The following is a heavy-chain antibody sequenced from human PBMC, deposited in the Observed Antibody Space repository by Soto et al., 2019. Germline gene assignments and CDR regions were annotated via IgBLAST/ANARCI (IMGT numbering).Heavy chain of an antibody. CDR1: GFSVSDSY. J-gene: IGHJ4*02. CDR2: VYAGGET. V-gene: IGHV3-53*01. D-gene: IGHD5-18*01. Sequence: DVQLVESGGGLIQPGESLRLSCAASGFSVSDSYMSWVRQAPGKGLEWVSIVYAGGETYYADSLKGRFTISRDSSNNIWYLQMNNLRAEDTAVYYCARDSISYGTGVNDYWGQGTLVTVSS. CDR3: ARDSISYGTGVNDY.